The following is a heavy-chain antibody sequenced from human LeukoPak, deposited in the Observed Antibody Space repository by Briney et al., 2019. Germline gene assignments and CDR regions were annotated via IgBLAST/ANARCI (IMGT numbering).Heavy chain of an antibody. J-gene: IGHJ6*03. CDR2: INHSGST. CDR3: ARSTMIVVASYYYYYMDV. D-gene: IGHD3-22*01. V-gene: IGHV4-34*01. Sequence: SETLSLTCAVYGGSFSGYYWSWIRQPPGKGLEWIGEINHSGSTNYNPSFKSRVTISVDTSKNQFSLKLSSVTAADTAVYYCARSTMIVVASYYYYYMDVWGKGTTVTVSS. CDR1: GGSFSGYY.